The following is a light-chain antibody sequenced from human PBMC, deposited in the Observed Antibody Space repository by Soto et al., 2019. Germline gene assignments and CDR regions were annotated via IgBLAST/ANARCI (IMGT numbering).Light chain of an antibody. CDR1: QSLVYSDGNTY. V-gene: IGKV2-30*01. Sequence: DVVMTQSPLSLPVTLEQSASISCRASQSLVYSDGNTYLTWFQQRPGQSPRRLIYKVSNRESGVTDRFSGSWAVTDFTLKISRVDAEDVGVYYWLQSTHWTRTFGQGTKVEIK. CDR2: KVS. J-gene: IGKJ1*01. CDR3: LQSTHWTRT.